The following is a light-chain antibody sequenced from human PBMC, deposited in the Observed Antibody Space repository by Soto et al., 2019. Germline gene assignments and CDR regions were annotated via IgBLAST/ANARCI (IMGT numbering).Light chain of an antibody. V-gene: IGLV4-69*01. CDR2: LNSDGSH. CDR3: QTWGTGILV. J-gene: IGLJ2*01. Sequence: QSVLTQSPSASASLGASVKLTYTLSSGHSSYAIAWHHQQPEKGPRYLMKLNSDGSHTKGDGIPDRFSGSSSGAERYLTISSLQSEDEADYYCQTWGTGILVFGGGTPLTVL. CDR1: SGHSSYA.